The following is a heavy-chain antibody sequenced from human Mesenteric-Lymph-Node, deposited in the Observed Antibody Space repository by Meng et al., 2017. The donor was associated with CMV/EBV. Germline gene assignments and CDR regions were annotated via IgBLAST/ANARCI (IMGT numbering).Heavy chain of an antibody. Sequence: GESLKISCAASGFTFSSYGMHWVRQAPGKGLEWVASIRYDGSNKYYADSVKGRFAISRDNSKSTLYLQMNSLRAEDTAVYYCARATLAEYDFWTGFAMGVWGQGTTVTVSS. CDR3: ARATLAEYDFWTGFAMGV. D-gene: IGHD3-3*01. V-gene: IGHV3-30*02. J-gene: IGHJ6*02. CDR2: IRYDGSNK. CDR1: GFTFSSYG.